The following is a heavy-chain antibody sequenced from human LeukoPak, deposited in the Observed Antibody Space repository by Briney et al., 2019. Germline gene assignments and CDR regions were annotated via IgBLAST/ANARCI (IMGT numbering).Heavy chain of an antibody. Sequence: GGSLRLSCAASGFTFSSYAMSWVRQAPGKGLEWVSAISGSGGSTDYADSVKGRFTISRDNSKNTLYLQMSSLRSEDTAVYYCAREKYYYDSSGYYAIDYWGQGTLVTVSS. D-gene: IGHD3-22*01. CDR3: AREKYYYDSSGYYAIDY. V-gene: IGHV3-23*01. CDR1: GFTFSSYA. J-gene: IGHJ4*02. CDR2: ISGSGGST.